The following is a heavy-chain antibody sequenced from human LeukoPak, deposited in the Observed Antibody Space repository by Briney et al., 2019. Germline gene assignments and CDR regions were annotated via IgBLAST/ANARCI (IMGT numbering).Heavy chain of an antibody. CDR1: GFTFSSYS. J-gene: IGHJ4*02. Sequence: GGSLRLSCAASGFTFSSYSMNWVRQAPGKGLEYVSAISSNGGSTYYANSVKGRFTISRDNSKNTLYLQMGSLRAEDMAVYYCARDKTGSGWYDYWGQGTLVTVSS. V-gene: IGHV3-64*01. D-gene: IGHD6-19*01. CDR2: ISSNGGST. CDR3: ARDKTGSGWYDY.